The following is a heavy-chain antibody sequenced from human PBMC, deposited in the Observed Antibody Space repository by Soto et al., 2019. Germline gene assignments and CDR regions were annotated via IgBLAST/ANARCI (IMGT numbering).Heavy chain of an antibody. Sequence: GGSLRLSCAASGFTFSDYCMSWIRQAPGKGLEWVSYISSSSSYTNYADSVKGRFTISRDNAKNSLYLQMNSLRAEDTAVYYCARELNYYDSSGYPDYWGQGTLVTVSS. V-gene: IGHV3-11*06. CDR1: GFTFSDYC. CDR3: ARELNYYDSSGYPDY. J-gene: IGHJ4*02. CDR2: ISSSSSYT. D-gene: IGHD3-22*01.